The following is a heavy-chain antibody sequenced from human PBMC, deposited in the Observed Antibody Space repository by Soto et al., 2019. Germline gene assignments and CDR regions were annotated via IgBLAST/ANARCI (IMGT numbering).Heavy chain of an antibody. D-gene: IGHD1-7*01. CDR3: ARVLLHSNWNYTPYYDYYMDV. V-gene: IGHV1-18*01. J-gene: IGHJ6*03. CDR1: GYTFTSYG. CDR2: ISAYNSNT. Sequence: ASVKVSCKASGYTFTSYGISWVRQAPGQGLEWMGWISAYNSNTNYAQKLQGRVTMTTDTSTSTDYMELRSLRSDDTVVYYCARVLLHSNWNYTPYYDYYMDVWGKGTTVTVSS.